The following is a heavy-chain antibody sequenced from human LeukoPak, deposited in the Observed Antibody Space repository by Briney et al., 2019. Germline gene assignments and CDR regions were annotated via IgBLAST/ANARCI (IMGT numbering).Heavy chain of an antibody. Sequence: KPSETLSLTCTVSGGSISSSSYYWGWIRQPPGKGLEWIGSIYYSGSTYYNPSLKSRVTISVDTSKNQFSLKLSSVTAADKAVYYCARRKYSSGWYDYWGQGTLVTVSS. J-gene: IGHJ4*02. D-gene: IGHD6-19*01. CDR3: ARRKYSSGWYDY. CDR2: IYYSGST. V-gene: IGHV4-39*01. CDR1: GGSISSSSYY.